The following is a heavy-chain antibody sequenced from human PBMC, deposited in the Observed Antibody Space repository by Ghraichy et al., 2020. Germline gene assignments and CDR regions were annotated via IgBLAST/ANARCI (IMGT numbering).Heavy chain of an antibody. V-gene: IGHV2-5*02. CDR3: AHSGVFFDSDRYQRTKHFQD. D-gene: IGHD3-16*02. CDR1: GFSLSRSGVG. J-gene: IGHJ1*01. Sequence: SGPTLVKPTQTLTLTCTFSGFSLSRSGVGVGWIRQPPGKALEWLAVVFWDDDKRYSSSLKRRLTINKDTSKNQVVLTMTNVDPVDTATYYCAHSGVFFDSDRYQRTKHFQDWGQGTLVIVSS. CDR2: VFWDDDK.